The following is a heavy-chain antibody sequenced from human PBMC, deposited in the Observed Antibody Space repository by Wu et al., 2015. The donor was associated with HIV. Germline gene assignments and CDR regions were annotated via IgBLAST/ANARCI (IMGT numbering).Heavy chain of an antibody. CDR3: ARELGYRHESTGYLRVFDV. Sequence: QVQLVQSGAEVKKPGASVKVSCKASGYKFTGNYIHWVRQAPGQGLEWMGWIDPNIGDTIYAQKFQGRVTMTRDTSITTADLELRRLRSDDTAIYYCARELGYRHESTGYLRVFDVWGHGTTVTVSS. CDR1: GYKFTGNY. V-gene: IGHV1-2*02. J-gene: IGHJ3*01. CDR2: IDPNIGDT. D-gene: IGHD3-22*01.